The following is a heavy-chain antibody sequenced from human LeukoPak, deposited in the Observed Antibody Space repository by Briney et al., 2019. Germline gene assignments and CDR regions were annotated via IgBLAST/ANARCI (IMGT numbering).Heavy chain of an antibody. V-gene: IGHV3-23*01. Sequence: GGSLRLSCAASGFTFSSYAMSWVRQAPGKGLEWVSGISGSGGSTNYADSVKGRFTISRDNSKNTLYLQMNSLRAEDTAVYYCARLPSIAGGYWGQGTLVTVSS. CDR2: ISGSGGST. D-gene: IGHD6-6*01. CDR3: ARLPSIAGGY. J-gene: IGHJ4*02. CDR1: GFTFSSYA.